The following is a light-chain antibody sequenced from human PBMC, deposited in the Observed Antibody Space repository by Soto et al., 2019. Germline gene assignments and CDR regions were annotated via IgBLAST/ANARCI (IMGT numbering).Light chain of an antibody. V-gene: IGKV1-12*01. J-gene: IGKJ4*01. CDR3: QQAYSHPLT. CDR1: QGVGVW. CDR2: GAS. Sequence: DIRMTQSPSSVSASVGDTVTITCRASQGVGVWLGWYQQKPGKAPHLLIYGASGLQVGVPSRFSGSVSGADFTLTISNLQPEDLATYYCQQAYSHPLTFGGGNKVEIK.